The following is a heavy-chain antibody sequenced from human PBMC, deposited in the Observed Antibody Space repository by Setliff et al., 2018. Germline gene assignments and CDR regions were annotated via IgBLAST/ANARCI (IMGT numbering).Heavy chain of an antibody. J-gene: IGHJ3*02. D-gene: IGHD5-18*01. CDR1: GFTFSAHY. CDR2: IRSKSDSYAT. CDR3: TFARDGYDVFDI. V-gene: IGHV3-73*01. Sequence: PGGSLRLSCAASGFTFSAHYMDWLRQAPGKGLEWVGRIRSKSDSYATIYAASVRGRFTISRDDSKNTAYLQMNSLKTEDTAVYYCTFARDGYDVFDIWGQGTMVTVS.